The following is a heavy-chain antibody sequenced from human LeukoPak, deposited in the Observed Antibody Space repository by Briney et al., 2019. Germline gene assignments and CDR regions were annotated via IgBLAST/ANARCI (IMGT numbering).Heavy chain of an antibody. D-gene: IGHD5-24*01. Sequence: ASVKVFCKASGYTFTSYGISWVRQAPGQGLEWMGWISAYNGNTNYAQKLQGRVTMTTDTSTSTAYMELRSLRSDDTFVFHGEGGIRDGEPFDIWGQGTMVTVSS. CDR3: EGGIRDGEPFDI. J-gene: IGHJ3*02. CDR2: ISAYNGNT. V-gene: IGHV1-18*01. CDR1: GYTFTSYG.